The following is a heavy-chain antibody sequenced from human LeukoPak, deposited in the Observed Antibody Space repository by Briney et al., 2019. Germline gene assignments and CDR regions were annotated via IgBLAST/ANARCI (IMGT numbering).Heavy chain of an antibody. Sequence: TGGSLRLSCAASGFTFNSYRMNWVRQAPGKGLEWVSYISSSSSTIYYADSVKGRFTISRDNAKNSLYLQMNSLRAEDTAVYYCARKDFDLWGRGTLVTVSS. CDR2: ISSSSSTI. CDR3: ARKDFDL. CDR1: GFTFNSYR. J-gene: IGHJ2*01. V-gene: IGHV3-48*01.